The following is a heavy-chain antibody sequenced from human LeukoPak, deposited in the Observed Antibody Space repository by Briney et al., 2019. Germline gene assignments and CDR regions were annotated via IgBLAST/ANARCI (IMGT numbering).Heavy chain of an antibody. D-gene: IGHD3-16*02. CDR3: VRGAGHYDLPWGTFRPVYYDF. CDR1: GESLSGYY. CDR2: VNQRGLT. Sequence: SETLSLTCAVFGESLSGYYWSWIRQTPGKGLEWIGDVNQRGLTNYNPSLQSRAAISGDTSKRRVSRSLTSLTAADPAIYSCVRGAGHYDLPWGTFRPVYYDFWGPGSLVTVSS. J-gene: IGHJ4*02. V-gene: IGHV4-34*01.